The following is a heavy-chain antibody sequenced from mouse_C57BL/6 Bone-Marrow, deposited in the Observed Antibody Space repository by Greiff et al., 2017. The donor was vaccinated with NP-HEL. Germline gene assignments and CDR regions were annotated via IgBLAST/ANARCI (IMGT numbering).Heavy chain of an antibody. Sequence: VQGVESGAELVRPGASVTLSCKASGYTFTDYEMHWVKQTPVHGLEWIGAIDPETGGTAYNQKFKGKAILTADKSSSTAYMELRSLTSEDSAVYYCTRSRGWLPRYFDYWGQGTTLTVSS. CDR2: IDPETGGT. CDR1: GYTFTDYE. D-gene: IGHD2-3*01. J-gene: IGHJ2*01. CDR3: TRSRGWLPRYFDY. V-gene: IGHV1-15*01.